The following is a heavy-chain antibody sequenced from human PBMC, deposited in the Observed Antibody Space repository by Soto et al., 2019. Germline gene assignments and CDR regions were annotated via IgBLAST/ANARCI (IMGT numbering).Heavy chain of an antibody. J-gene: IGHJ6*02. D-gene: IGHD1-26*01. Sequence: ASVKVSCKASGYTFTSYGISWVRQAPGQGLEWMGWISAYNGNTNYAQKLQGRVTMTTDTSTSTAYMELRSLRSDDTAVYYCARDLSSGSYQWNYYYGMDVWGQGTKVTISS. CDR3: ARDLSSGSYQWNYYYGMDV. CDR2: ISAYNGNT. V-gene: IGHV1-18*01. CDR1: GYTFTSYG.